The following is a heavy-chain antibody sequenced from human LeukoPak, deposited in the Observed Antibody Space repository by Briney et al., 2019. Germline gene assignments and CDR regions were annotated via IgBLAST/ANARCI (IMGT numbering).Heavy chain of an antibody. V-gene: IGHV1-24*01. CDR3: VRDLYLRYGMDV. J-gene: IGHJ6*02. CDR2: FDPEDGET. CDR1: GGTFSSYA. D-gene: IGHD3-9*01. Sequence: ASVKVCCKASGGTFSSYAISWVRQAPGKGLEWMGGFDPEDGETIYAERLQGRVTMTEDTSTDTAYMELSGLTSEDTAVYYCVRDLYLRYGMDVWGQGTTVTVSS.